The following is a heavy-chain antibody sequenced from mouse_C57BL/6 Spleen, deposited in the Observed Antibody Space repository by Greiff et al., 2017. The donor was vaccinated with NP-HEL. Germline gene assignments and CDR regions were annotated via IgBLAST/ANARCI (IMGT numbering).Heavy chain of an antibody. J-gene: IGHJ3*01. V-gene: IGHV1-80*01. CDR1: GYAFSSYW. CDR3: ARSYYGSMFAY. D-gene: IGHD1-1*01. Sequence: VMLVESGAELVKPGASVKISCKASGYAFSSYWMNWVKQRPGKGLEWIGQIYPGDGDTNYNGKFKGKATLTADKSSSTAYMQLSSLTSEDSAVYFCARSYYGSMFAYWGQGTLVTVSA. CDR2: IYPGDGDT.